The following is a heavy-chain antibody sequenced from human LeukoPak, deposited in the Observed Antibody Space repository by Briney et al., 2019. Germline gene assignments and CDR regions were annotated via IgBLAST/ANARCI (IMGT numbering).Heavy chain of an antibody. V-gene: IGHV3-9*01. CDR3: AKVAPPNYYYYGMDV. CDR1: GFTFDDYA. J-gene: IGHJ6*02. Sequence: GGSLRLSCAASGFTFDDYAMHWVRQAPGKGLEWVSGISWNSGSIGYADSVKGRFTISRDNAKNSLYLQMNSLRAEDTALYYCAKVAPPNYYYYGMDVWGQGTTVTVSS. CDR2: ISWNSGSI.